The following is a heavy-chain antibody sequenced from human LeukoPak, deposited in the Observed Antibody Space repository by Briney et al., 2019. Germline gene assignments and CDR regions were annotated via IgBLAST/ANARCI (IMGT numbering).Heavy chain of an antibody. Sequence: GASVKVSCKASGYMFTGHYLHWVRQPPGQGLEWMGWVNPNSGVTNYAQKFQGRVTITKDTSINTAYMAVNRLNSDDTAVYFCARQSDYSSSYYYYYGLDVWGQGTTVTVSS. CDR2: VNPNSGVT. D-gene: IGHD6-6*01. V-gene: IGHV1-2*02. CDR3: ARQSDYSSSYYYYYGLDV. CDR1: GYMFTGHY. J-gene: IGHJ6*02.